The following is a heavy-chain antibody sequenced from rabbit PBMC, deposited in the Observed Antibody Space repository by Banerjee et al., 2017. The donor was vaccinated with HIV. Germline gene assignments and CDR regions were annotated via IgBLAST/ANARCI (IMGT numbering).Heavy chain of an antibody. J-gene: IGHJ4*01. V-gene: IGHV1S40*01. CDR3: ARAGYNGWGLSL. CDR2: ISTDDGST. D-gene: IGHD7-1*01. CDR1: GFTISSSYY. Sequence: QSLEESGGGLVQPEGSLALTCKASGFTISSSYYMCWVRQAPGKGLEWIACISTDDGSTYYASWAKGRFTISKTSSTTVTLQMTSLAAADTATYFCARAGYNGWGLSLWGPGTLVTVS.